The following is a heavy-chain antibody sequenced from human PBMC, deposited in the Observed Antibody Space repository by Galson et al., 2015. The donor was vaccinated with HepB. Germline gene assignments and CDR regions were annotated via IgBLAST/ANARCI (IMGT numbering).Heavy chain of an antibody. CDR3: AKDLGYYYDSSGYYDY. V-gene: IGHV3-23*01. CDR2: ISGRGGST. J-gene: IGHJ4*02. D-gene: IGHD3-22*01. CDR1: GFCFGCYA. Sequence: SLRLACAGYGFCFGCYAMNWVRQAPGNGLEWVSTISGRGGSTYYADSVKGRSTISRDNSKNTLYLEVNSLRAEDTAVYYCAKDLGYYYDSSGYYDYWGQGTLVTVSS.